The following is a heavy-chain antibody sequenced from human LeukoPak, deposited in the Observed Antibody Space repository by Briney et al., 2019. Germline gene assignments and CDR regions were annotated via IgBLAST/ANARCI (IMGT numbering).Heavy chain of an antibody. J-gene: IGHJ4*02. CDR2: IQYDGSKT. D-gene: IGHD1-26*01. Sequence: PGRSLRLSCAGSGFTFSHYGMHWVRQAPGKGLEWVAGIQYDGSKTYYGDSVKGRFTISRDNSKNTLYLQVNSLRAEDTAVYYCAKGGKWDVTPFDYWGQGTLVTVSS. CDR1: GFTFSHYG. CDR3: AKGGKWDVTPFDY. V-gene: IGHV3-33*06.